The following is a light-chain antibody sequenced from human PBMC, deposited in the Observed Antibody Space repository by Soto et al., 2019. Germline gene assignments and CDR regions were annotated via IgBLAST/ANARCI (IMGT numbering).Light chain of an antibody. V-gene: IGLV2-14*01. CDR1: NSDIGGYNY. CDR3: SSYTSSNTLDYV. CDR2: EVT. J-gene: IGLJ1*01. Sequence: QSVLTQPASVSGSPGQSITISCTGTNSDIGGYNYVSWYQQHPGKAPKLIIFEVTYRPSGVSDRLSGSKSGNTASLTISGLQPDDEADYYCSSYTSSNTLDYVFGTGTKLTVL.